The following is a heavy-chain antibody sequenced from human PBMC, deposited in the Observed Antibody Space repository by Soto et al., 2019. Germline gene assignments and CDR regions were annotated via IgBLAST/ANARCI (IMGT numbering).Heavy chain of an antibody. D-gene: IGHD6-6*01. CDR3: KAARTHWFDP. Sequence: EVQLLESGGGLVQPGGSLRLSCAASGFTFSSYAMSWVRQAPGKGLEWVSAISGSGGSTYYADSVKGRFTISRDNSKNPLYMQMNSLRAEDTAVYYCKAARTHWFDPWGQGTLVTVSS. J-gene: IGHJ5*02. CDR2: ISGSGGST. CDR1: GFTFSSYA. V-gene: IGHV3-23*01.